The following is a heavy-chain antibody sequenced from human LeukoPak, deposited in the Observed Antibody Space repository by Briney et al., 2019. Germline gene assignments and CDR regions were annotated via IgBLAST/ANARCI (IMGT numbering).Heavy chain of an antibody. CDR2: IYYSGST. V-gene: IGHV4-39*01. CDR3: ARQGLLGDYVWGSYRYTDY. J-gene: IGHJ4*02. Sequence: SETLSLTCTVSGGSISSSSYHWGWIRKPPGKGLEWIGSIYYSGSTYYNPSLKSRVPISVDTSKNQFSLKLSSVTAADTAVYYCARQGLLGDYVWGSYRYTDYWGQGTLVTVSS. CDR1: GGSISSSSYH. D-gene: IGHD3-16*02.